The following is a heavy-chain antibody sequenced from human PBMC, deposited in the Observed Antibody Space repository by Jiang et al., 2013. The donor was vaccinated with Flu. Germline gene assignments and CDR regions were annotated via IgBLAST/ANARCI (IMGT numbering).Heavy chain of an antibody. D-gene: IGHD3-3*01. J-gene: IGHJ4*02. CDR3: ARVTYYDFWSGYYLQTRGHY. V-gene: IGHV4-31*03. CDR2: IYYSGST. CDR1: GGSISSGGYY. Sequence: GSGLVKPSQTLSLTCTVSGGSISSGGYYWSWIRQHPGKGLEWIGYIYYSGSTYYNPSLKSRVTISVDTSKNQFSLKLSSVTAADTAVYYCARVTYYDFWSGYYLQTRGHYWGQGTLVTVSS.